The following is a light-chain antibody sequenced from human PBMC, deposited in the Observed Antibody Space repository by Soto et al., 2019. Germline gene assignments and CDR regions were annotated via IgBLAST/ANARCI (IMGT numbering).Light chain of an antibody. CDR1: GSNIGNFY. CDR2: ANN. V-gene: IGLV1-47*02. CDR3: TTWDDNLSAVV. Sequence: QSVLTHSPSTSATPGQGVSISCSGGGSNIGNFYVSWYQHVPGKAPRLLIYANNQRPSGAPERFSRSKSGTSSCLAISGLRSEDEAYYYCTTWDDNLSAVVFGGGTKVTVL. J-gene: IGLJ3*02.